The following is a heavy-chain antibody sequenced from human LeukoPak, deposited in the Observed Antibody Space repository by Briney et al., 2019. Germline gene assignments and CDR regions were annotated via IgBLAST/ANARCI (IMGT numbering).Heavy chain of an antibody. CDR2: ILHSGYT. CDR3: ARHRGGGGYHYMDV. CDR1: GGSLGRSNTY. J-gene: IGHJ6*03. Sequence: PSDTLSLTCTVSGGSLGRSNTYWGWIRQPQGKGLEWLGTILHSGYTYNNPSLKSRVTMSVDSSKNQFSLSLSSVTAADTAVYFCARHRGGGGYHYMDVWGKGTTVIVSS. V-gene: IGHV4-39*01. D-gene: IGHD2-21*01.